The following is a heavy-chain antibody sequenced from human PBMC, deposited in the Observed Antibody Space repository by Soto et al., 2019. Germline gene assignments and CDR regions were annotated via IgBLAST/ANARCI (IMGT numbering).Heavy chain of an antibody. CDR3: ARVTHSYPHRITMIVVVRGRYDAFDI. J-gene: IGHJ3*02. V-gene: IGHV4-4*02. CDR2: MSHSAIT. CDR1: GDSINSRDW. Sequence: SETLSITCAVSGDSINSRDWWSCCRQPPVGGMGWSAAMSHSAITNYNPSLKSRVATAVDKSKNQFSLKLSSVTAADTAVYYCARVTHSYPHRITMIVVVRGRYDAFDICGQGTLVTVSS. D-gene: IGHD3-22*01.